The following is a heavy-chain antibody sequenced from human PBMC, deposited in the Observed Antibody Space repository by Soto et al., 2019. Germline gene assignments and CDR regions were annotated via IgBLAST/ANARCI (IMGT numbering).Heavy chain of an antibody. CDR2: IYYSGST. Sequence: SETLSLTCTVSGTSISIYDWSWIRQSPGKELEWIGYIYYSGSTNYNPSLKSRVTMSVDTSKNQFSLKLSSVTAADTAVYYCARVLSTSSWPNFDYWGQGTLVTVSS. CDR3: ARVLSTSSWPNFDY. V-gene: IGHV4-59*08. J-gene: IGHJ4*02. CDR1: GTSISIYD. D-gene: IGHD6-13*01.